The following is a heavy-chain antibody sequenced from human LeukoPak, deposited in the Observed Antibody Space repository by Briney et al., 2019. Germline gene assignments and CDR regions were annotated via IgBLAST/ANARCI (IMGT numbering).Heavy chain of an antibody. J-gene: IGHJ4*02. CDR2: IIPIFATT. Sequence: ASVKVSCKASGGTFSSYAFSWVRQAPGQGLEWMGGIIPIFATTNYAQKFQGRVTITADESTSTAYMELSSLRSEDTAVYYCARDPFPHCSSTSCLNPKFDYWGQGTLVTVSS. CDR1: GGTFSSYA. D-gene: IGHD2-2*01. CDR3: ARDPFPHCSSTSCLNPKFDY. V-gene: IGHV1-69*13.